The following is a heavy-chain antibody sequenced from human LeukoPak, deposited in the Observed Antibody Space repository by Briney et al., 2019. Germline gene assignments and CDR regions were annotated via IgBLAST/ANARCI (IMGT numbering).Heavy chain of an antibody. V-gene: IGHV3-23*01. CDR2: SGDSDGST. CDR3: AKGGCRGTCNPLAY. J-gene: IGHJ4*02. CDR1: GFTFSGSG. D-gene: IGHD2-15*01. Sequence: GGSLRLSCAASGFTFSGSGMSWVRQAPGKGLEWISSSGDSDGSTYYADSLKGRFAISRDNSKNTLYLQMNNLRAEDTAVYYCAKGGCRGTCNPLAYWGQGALVTVSP.